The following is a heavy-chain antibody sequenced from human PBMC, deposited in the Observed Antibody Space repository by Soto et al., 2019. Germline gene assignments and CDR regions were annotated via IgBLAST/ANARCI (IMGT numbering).Heavy chain of an antibody. D-gene: IGHD6-19*01. J-gene: IGHJ6*02. CDR2: TYYRSKWYN. Sequence: PSQTLSLTCAISGDSVSSNSAAWSWISQSPSRGLEWLGRTYYRSKWYNDYAVSVKSRITINPDTSKHQFSLQLNSVTPEDTAVYYCARGPWSIAVADYYYYGMDVWGQGTTVTVSS. CDR3: ARGPWSIAVADYYYYGMDV. V-gene: IGHV6-1*01. CDR1: GDSVSSNSAA.